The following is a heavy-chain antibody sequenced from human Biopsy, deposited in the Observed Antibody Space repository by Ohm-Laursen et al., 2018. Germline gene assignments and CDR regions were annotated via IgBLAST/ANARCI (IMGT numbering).Heavy chain of an antibody. J-gene: IGHJ4*02. CDR3: VKSAYSSGFWEASDY. CDR1: GFRFDDYA. V-gene: IGHV3-9*01. CDR2: ISWSSGTI. Sequence: SLRLSCAAAGFRFDDYAMQWVRQAPGKGLEWVSGISWSSGTIGYADSVKGRFTVSRDNAKDSLFLQMNSLRVEDTALYYCVKSAYSSGFWEASDYWGQGTLVTVSS. D-gene: IGHD6-19*01.